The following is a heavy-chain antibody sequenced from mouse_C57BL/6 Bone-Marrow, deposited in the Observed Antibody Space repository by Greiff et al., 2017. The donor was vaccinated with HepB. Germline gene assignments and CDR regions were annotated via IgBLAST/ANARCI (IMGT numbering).Heavy chain of an antibody. V-gene: IGHV5-6*02. CDR2: ISSGGSYT. J-gene: IGHJ3*01. D-gene: IGHD1-1*01. CDR1: GFTFSSYG. Sequence: DVKLVESGGDLVKPGGSLKLSCAASGFTFSSYGMSWVRQTPDKRLEWVATISSGGSYTYYPDSVKGRFTISRDNAKNTLYLQMSSLKSEDTAMYYCARHRNYYGSWAWFAYWGQGTLVTVSA. CDR3: ARHRNYYGSWAWFAY.